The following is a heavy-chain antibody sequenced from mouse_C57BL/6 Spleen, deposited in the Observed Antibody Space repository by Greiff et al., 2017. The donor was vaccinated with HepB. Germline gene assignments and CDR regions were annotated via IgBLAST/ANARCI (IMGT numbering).Heavy chain of an antibody. D-gene: IGHD1-1*02. Sequence: EVQGVESGGGLVKPGGSLKLSCAASGFTFSSYAMSWVRQTPEKRLEWVATISDGGSYTYYPDNVKGRFTISRDNAKNNLYLQMSHLKSEDTAMYYCARENGRGFAYWGQGTLVTVSA. J-gene: IGHJ3*01. CDR3: ARENGRGFAY. V-gene: IGHV5-4*01. CDR2: ISDGGSYT. CDR1: GFTFSSYA.